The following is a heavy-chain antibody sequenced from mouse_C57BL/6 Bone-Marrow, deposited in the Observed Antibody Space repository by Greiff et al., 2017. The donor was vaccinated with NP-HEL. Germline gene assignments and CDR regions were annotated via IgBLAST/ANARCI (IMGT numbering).Heavy chain of an antibody. Sequence: QVQLQQSGAELVRPGTSVKMSCKASGYTFTNYWIGWAKQRPGHGLEWIGDIYPGGGYTNYNEKFKGKATLTADKSSSTAYMQFSSLTSEDSAIYYCARGDGRYFDYWGQGTTLTVSS. D-gene: IGHD1-1*01. J-gene: IGHJ2*01. CDR3: ARGDGRYFDY. CDR2: IYPGGGYT. V-gene: IGHV1-63*01. CDR1: GYTFTNYW.